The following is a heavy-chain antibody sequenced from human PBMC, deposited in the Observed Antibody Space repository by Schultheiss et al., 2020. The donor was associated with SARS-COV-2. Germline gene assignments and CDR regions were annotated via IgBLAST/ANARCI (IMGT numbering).Heavy chain of an antibody. CDR2: MNPNSGNT. CDR3: ARSVVVVAATPDWFDP. J-gene: IGHJ5*02. V-gene: IGHV1-8*02. D-gene: IGHD2-15*01. CDR1: GYTFTGYY. Sequence: ASVKVSCKASGYTFTGYYMHWVRQATGQGLEWMGWMNPNSGNTGYAQKFQGRVTMTTDTSTSTAYMELRSLRSDDTAVYYCARSVVVVAATPDWFDPWGQGTLVTVSS.